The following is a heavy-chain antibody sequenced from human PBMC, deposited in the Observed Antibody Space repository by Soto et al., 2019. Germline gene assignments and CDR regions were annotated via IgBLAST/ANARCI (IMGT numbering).Heavy chain of an antibody. CDR2: IYSGGAT. CDR3: ARDGTYNWV. Sequence: EVQLVESGGGLVQPGGSLRLSCAASGFTVSNYYMRWVRQAPGKGLEWVSLIYSGGATYYADSVKGRFTISRDNSKNTLYLQLNSLRAEDTPVYYCARDGTYNWVGGQGILVTVSS. D-gene: IGHD1-1*01. CDR1: GFTVSNYY. V-gene: IGHV3-66*01. J-gene: IGHJ4*02.